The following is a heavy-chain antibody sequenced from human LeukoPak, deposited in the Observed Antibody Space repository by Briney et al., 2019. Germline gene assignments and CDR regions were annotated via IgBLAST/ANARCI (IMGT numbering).Heavy chain of an antibody. CDR1: GFTFSSYA. CDR3: ASRWRYCSSTSCYDY. J-gene: IGHJ4*02. D-gene: IGHD2-2*01. CDR2: ISYDGSNK. V-gene: IGHV3-30-3*01. Sequence: GRSLRLSCAASGFTFSSYAMHWVRQAPGKGLEWVAVISYDGSNKYYADSVKGRFTISRDNSKNTLYLQMNSLRAEDTAVYYCASRWRYCSSTSCYDYWGQGTLATVSS.